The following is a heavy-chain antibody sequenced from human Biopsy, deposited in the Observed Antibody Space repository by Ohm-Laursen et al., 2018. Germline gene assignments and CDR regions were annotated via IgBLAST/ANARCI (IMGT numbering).Heavy chain of an antibody. CDR3: ARGMRSSGWPYFDS. CDR2: IYYSGSTA. Sequence: SDTLSLTCTVSGGSVSSGSYYWSWIRQPPGKGLEWIGYIYYSGSTANYNPSLESRVTMSVDMPKNQFSLILSSVTAADTAIYYCARGMRSSGWPYFDSWGQGTLVTVSS. D-gene: IGHD6-19*01. V-gene: IGHV4-61*01. CDR1: GGSVSSGSYY. J-gene: IGHJ4*02.